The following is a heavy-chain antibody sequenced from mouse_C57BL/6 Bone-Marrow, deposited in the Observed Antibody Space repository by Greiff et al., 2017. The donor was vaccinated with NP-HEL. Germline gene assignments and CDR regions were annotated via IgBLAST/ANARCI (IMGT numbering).Heavy chain of an antibody. CDR3: AIDYDWAMDY. J-gene: IGHJ4*01. Sequence: EVQRVESGGGLVKPGGSLKLSCAASGFTFSDYGMHWVRQAPEKGLEWVAYISSGSSTIYSADTVKGRFTISIDNAKNTLFLQMTSLRSEDTAMYYCAIDYDWAMDYWGQGTSVTVSS. CDR2: ISSGSSTI. D-gene: IGHD2-4*01. CDR1: GFTFSDYG. V-gene: IGHV5-17*01.